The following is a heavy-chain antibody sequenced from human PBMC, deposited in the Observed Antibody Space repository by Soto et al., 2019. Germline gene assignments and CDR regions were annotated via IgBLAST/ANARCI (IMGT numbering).Heavy chain of an antibody. V-gene: IGHV3-23*01. CDR3: AKDFIANNGVWEAFDM. D-gene: IGHD2-8*01. Sequence: PGESLTLSSAASGFSFSAYAMNWVRQAPGKGLQWASGLVGNGGDRNYADSVRGRVTVSRDNSKNTLYLQMNNLRDEDTAVYYCAKDFIANNGVWEAFDMWGRGTEVTVSS. J-gene: IGHJ3*02. CDR2: LVGNGGDR. CDR1: GFSFSAYA.